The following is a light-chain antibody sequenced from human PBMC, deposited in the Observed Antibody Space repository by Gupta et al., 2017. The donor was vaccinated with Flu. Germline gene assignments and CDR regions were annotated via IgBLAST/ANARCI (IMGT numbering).Light chain of an antibody. CDR2: DAS. CDR1: QSVSNS. V-gene: IGKV3-11*01. Sequence: EIVLTQSPATLSLSPGERASLSCRASQSVSNSLAWYQHKPGQAPRLLIFDASIRASGIPGRFSGGGSGTDFSLTISRLEPEDFAVYYCQQRGAWPRTFGRETKVEVK. CDR3: QQRGAWPRT. J-gene: IGKJ1*01.